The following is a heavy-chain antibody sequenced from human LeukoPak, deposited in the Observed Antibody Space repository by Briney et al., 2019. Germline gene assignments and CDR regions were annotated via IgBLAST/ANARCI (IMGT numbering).Heavy chain of an antibody. Sequence: SETLSLTCTVSGGSISSSGYYWGWIHQPPGKGLEWIGSIYYSGSTNYNPSLKSRVTISVDTSKNQFSLKLSSVTAADTAVYYCARSYYYGSGSYYNFDYWGQGTLVTVSS. CDR1: GGSISSSGYY. CDR3: ARSYYYGSGSYYNFDY. CDR2: IYYSGST. V-gene: IGHV4-39*07. D-gene: IGHD3-10*01. J-gene: IGHJ4*02.